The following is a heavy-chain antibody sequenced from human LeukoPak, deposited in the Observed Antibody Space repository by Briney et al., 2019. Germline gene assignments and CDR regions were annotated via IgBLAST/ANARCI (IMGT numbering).Heavy chain of an antibody. CDR1: GFTFSSHG. D-gene: IGHD5-12*01. J-gene: IGHJ4*02. CDR3: ARVAYSAYDYPTLLPPFDY. CDR2: ISPSGDIT. Sequence: PGGSLRLSCAGSGFTFSSHGMDWVRQAPGKGLEWVSGISPSGDITYYADSVKGRFTISRDNSKNTVFLQMNSLRAEDTALYSCARVAYSAYDYPTLLPPFDYWGQGTLVTVSS. V-gene: IGHV3-23*01.